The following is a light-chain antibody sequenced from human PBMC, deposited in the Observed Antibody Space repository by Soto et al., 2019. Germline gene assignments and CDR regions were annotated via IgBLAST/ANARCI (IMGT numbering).Light chain of an antibody. CDR3: LLYYGGAVV. V-gene: IGLV7-43*01. CDR2: STD. J-gene: IGLJ2*01. CDR1: TGTVTSGHY. Sequence: QAVVTQEPSLTVSPRGTVTLTCASSTGTVTSGHYPNWLQQKPGQAPRALIYSTDTRHSWTPARFSGSLLGGKAALTLSGVQPEDEADSYCLLYYGGAVVFGGGTKLTVL.